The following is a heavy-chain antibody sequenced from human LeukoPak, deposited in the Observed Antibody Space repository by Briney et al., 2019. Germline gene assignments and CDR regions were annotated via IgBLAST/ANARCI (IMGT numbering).Heavy chain of an antibody. CDR3: AREAIGANVINWFDP. CDR1: GFTFSTFA. CDR2: VSYDGNIK. J-gene: IGHJ5*02. V-gene: IGHV3-30-3*01. D-gene: IGHD4/OR15-4a*01. Sequence: GGSLRLSCAASGFTFSTFAMHWVRQAPGKGLEWVAVVSYDGNIKYYTDSVKGRFTISRDNFRNTLYLQMFSLKTEDTAIYYCAREAIGANVINWFDPWGQGTQVTVSS.